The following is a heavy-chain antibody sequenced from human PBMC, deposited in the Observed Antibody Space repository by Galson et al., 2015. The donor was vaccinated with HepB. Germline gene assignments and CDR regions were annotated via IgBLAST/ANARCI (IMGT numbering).Heavy chain of an antibody. V-gene: IGHV3-21*01. Sequence: SLRLSCAASTFIFSTYNMIWVRQAPGKGLEWVSSISGDSSYRFYAESVRGRFTISRDNAKNSLYLQMNSLRAEDTAVYYCARDPPLGTPFDYWGQGTLVTVSS. CDR2: ISGDSSYR. D-gene: IGHD7-27*01. CDR3: ARDPPLGTPFDY. CDR1: TFIFSTYN. J-gene: IGHJ4*02.